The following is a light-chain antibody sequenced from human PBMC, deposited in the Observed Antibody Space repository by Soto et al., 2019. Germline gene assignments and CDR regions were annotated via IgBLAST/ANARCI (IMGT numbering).Light chain of an antibody. CDR3: QQRSNWLIT. CDR2: DAS. J-gene: IGKJ3*01. CDR1: QSVSSY. Sequence: EIVLTQSPATLSLSPGERATLSCRASQSVSSYLAWYQQRPGQAPRLLIYDASNRATGIPARFSGSGSGTDFTLTISSLEPEDFALYYCQQRSNWLITFGPGTKVDIK. V-gene: IGKV3-11*01.